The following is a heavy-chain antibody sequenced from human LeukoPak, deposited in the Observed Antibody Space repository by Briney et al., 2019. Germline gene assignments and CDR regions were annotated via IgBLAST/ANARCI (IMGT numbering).Heavy chain of an antibody. Sequence: GGSLRLSCAASGFTFSSYVMTWVRQVPGKGLGWVSTIEGRGNGTYYTESVKGRFTISRDNAKNSLYLQMNSLRAEDTAVYYCASLSREWDFDYWGQGTLVTVSS. V-gene: IGHV3-23*01. D-gene: IGHD1-26*01. J-gene: IGHJ4*02. CDR3: ASLSREWDFDY. CDR1: GFTFSSYV. CDR2: IEGRGNGT.